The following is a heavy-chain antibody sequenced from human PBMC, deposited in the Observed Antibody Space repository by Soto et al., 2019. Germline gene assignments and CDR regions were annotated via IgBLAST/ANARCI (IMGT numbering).Heavy chain of an antibody. V-gene: IGHV5-51*01. CDR2: IYPGDSDT. CDR3: ARNAVEMATIDLDY. Sequence: GASLKISCKGSGYSFTSYWIGWVRKMPGKGLEWMGIIYPGDSDTRYSPSFQGQVTISADKSISTAYLQWSSLKASDTAMYYCARNAVEMATIDLDYWGQGTLVTVSS. J-gene: IGHJ4*02. D-gene: IGHD5-12*01. CDR1: GYSFTSYW.